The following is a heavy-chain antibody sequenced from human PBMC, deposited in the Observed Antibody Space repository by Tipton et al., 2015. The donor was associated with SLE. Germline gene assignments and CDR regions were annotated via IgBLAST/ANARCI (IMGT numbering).Heavy chain of an antibody. J-gene: IGHJ3*02. CDR2: VHRTGGN. CDR3: ASGILTGYAAFDI. V-gene: IGHV4-4*01. D-gene: IGHD3-9*01. Sequence: TLSLTCSVAGLSMTTRPWWTWVRQPPGKGLEWVGEVHRTGGNNYNPSLRSRVTISMDTSKSQFSLTLKSVTAADTAVYFCASGILTGYAAFDIWGPGTMVTVSS. CDR1: GLSMTTRPW.